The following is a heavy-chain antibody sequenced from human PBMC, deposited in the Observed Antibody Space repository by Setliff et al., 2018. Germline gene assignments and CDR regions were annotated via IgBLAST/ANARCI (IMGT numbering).Heavy chain of an antibody. CDR1: GFTFSNYV. CDR3: STGPRDSRNYLNWIGH. CDR2: ITKDGGNK. J-gene: IGHJ5*02. Sequence: PGESLKISCAASGFTFSNYVIYWVRQAPGKGLEWVALITKDGGNKFYANSVKGRFTISRDNSKNTVYLQMNSLKIEDTAVYYCSTGPRDSRNYLNWIGHWGQGALVTVSS. V-gene: IGHV3-30-3*01. D-gene: IGHD3-22*01.